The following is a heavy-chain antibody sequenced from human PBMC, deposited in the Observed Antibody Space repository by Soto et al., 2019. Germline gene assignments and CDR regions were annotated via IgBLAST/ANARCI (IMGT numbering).Heavy chain of an antibody. J-gene: IGHJ1*01. Sequence: SETLSLTCAAYGGSFSGYYWSWIRQPPGKGLEWIGDIKHSGSTNYNPSLKSRVTISVDTSKNQFSLKLTSVTAADTAVYYCARGGLRFLEWLLWGQGTLVPVSS. CDR2: IKHSGST. D-gene: IGHD3-3*01. V-gene: IGHV4-34*01. CDR1: GGSFSGYY. CDR3: ARGGLRFLEWLL.